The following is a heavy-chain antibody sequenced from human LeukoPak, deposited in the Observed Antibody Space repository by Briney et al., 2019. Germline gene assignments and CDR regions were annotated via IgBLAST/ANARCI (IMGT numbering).Heavy chain of an antibody. J-gene: IGHJ4*02. V-gene: IGHV3-23*01. CDR1: GFTFSRYS. D-gene: IGHD6-13*01. Sequence: GGSLRLSCAASGFTFSRYSMNWVRQAPGKGLEWVSAISGSGGGTYYADSVKGRFTISRDNSKNTLYLQTNSLRAEDTAVYYCARRGAAGTYYFDYWGQGTLVTVSS. CDR3: ARRGAAGTYYFDY. CDR2: ISGSGGGT.